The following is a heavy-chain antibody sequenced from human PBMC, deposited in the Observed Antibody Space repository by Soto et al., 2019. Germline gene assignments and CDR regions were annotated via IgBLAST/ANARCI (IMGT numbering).Heavy chain of an antibody. V-gene: IGHV4-39*01. J-gene: IGHJ5*02. CDR3: ARLPVVVIALGYFDP. CDR2: VYYTGFT. D-gene: IGHD2-21*01. Sequence: QLQLQESGPGLVKPSETLSLTCTVSGDSISSRYYWGWVRQPPGKGLECIGAVYYTGFTYYNPSLKSRLTISLDTSKNQFSLRLSSVTAAHTAIYYCARLPVVVIALGYFDPWGPGTLVTVSS. CDR1: GDSISSRYY.